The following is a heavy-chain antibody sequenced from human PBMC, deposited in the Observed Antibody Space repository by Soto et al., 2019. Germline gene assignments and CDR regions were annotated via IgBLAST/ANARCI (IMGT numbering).Heavy chain of an antibody. Sequence: ASVKVSCKASGYTFTGYYMHWVRQAPGQGLEWMGWINPNSGGTNYAQKFQGWVTMTRDTSISTAYMELSRLRSDDTAVYYCARYYDFWSGNDYYYYGMDVWGQGTTVTISS. J-gene: IGHJ6*02. CDR3: ARYYDFWSGNDYYYYGMDV. CDR2: INPNSGGT. D-gene: IGHD3-3*01. V-gene: IGHV1-2*04. CDR1: GYTFTGYY.